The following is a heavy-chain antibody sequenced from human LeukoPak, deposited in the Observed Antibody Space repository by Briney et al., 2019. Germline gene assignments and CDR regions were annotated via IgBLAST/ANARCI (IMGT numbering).Heavy chain of an antibody. V-gene: IGHV3-21*01. Sequence: GGSLRLSCATSGFTFSSYSMNWVRQAPGKGLEWVSSISSSSSYIYYADSVKGRFTISRDNAKNSLYLQMNSLRAEDTAVYYCARAHHSSSWYSYWYFDLWGRGTLVTVSS. CDR2: ISSSSSYI. CDR1: GFTFSSYS. CDR3: ARAHHSSSWYSYWYFDL. D-gene: IGHD6-13*01. J-gene: IGHJ2*01.